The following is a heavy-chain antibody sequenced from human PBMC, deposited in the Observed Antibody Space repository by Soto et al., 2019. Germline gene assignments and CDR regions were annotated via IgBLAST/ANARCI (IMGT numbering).Heavy chain of an antibody. V-gene: IGHV1-69*01. CDR2: IIPIFDTT. CDR1: GGTFSTYG. D-gene: IGHD6-13*01. Sequence: QVQLVQSGAEVKKPGYSVKVSCKASGGTFSTYGINWVRQAPGQGLEWMGGIIPIFDTTNYAQKFQGKFTINADESTSTVYMELSSLRSEDTSLYYCARDEAAAATSCMDVWGQGTTVTVSS. CDR3: ARDEAAAATSCMDV. J-gene: IGHJ6*02.